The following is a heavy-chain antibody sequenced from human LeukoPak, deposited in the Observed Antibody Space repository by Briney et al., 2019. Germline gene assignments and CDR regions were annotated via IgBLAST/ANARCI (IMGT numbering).Heavy chain of an antibody. CDR1: GFTFSSYS. CDR2: ISSSSSYI. Sequence: GGSLRLSCAASGFTFSSYSMNWVRQAPGKGLEWVSSISSSSSYIYYADSVKGRFTISRDNSKNTLYLQMNSLRAEDTAVYYCARGGGDAFDIWGQGTMVTVSS. D-gene: IGHD5-12*01. J-gene: IGHJ3*02. CDR3: ARGGGDAFDI. V-gene: IGHV3-21*04.